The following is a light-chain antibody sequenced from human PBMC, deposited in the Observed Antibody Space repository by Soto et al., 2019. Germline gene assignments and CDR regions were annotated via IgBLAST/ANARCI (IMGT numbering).Light chain of an antibody. CDR1: QSVSSNY. Sequence: IVLTQSPGTLSLSPGERATLSCRSSQSVSSNYLAWYQQKPDQAPRLVIYDVSGRATGIPDRFSGSGSGTYFTLTISRLEPEDSAVYYCQQYGISPTFGQGTKVEIK. J-gene: IGKJ1*01. CDR3: QQYGISPT. V-gene: IGKV3-20*01. CDR2: DVS.